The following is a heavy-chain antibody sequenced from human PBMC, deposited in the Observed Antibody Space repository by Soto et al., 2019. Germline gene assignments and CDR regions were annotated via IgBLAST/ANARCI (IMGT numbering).Heavy chain of an antibody. Sequence: EMQLLESGGDLVQPGGSLILSCAASGFSFGDYAMTWVRQAPGKGLEYFSAISGIGVTSYYPESMQGRFTISSDNYKNTLSLQMNSLRVADTAVYYCSKDGADIAMVDSFDFCGQGTTVTVYS. J-gene: IGHJ3*01. V-gene: IGHV3-23*01. CDR3: SKDGADIAMVDSFDF. CDR1: GFSFGDYA. D-gene: IGHD2-8*01. CDR2: ISGIGVTS.